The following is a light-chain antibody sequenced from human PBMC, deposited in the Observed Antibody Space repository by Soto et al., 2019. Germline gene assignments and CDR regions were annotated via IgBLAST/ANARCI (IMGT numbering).Light chain of an antibody. J-gene: IGKJ2*01. CDR2: KAS. Sequence: DIQMTQSPSTLSASVGDRVTITCRASQSIDNWLAWYQQKPGKAPKLLIQKASSSESGVPSRFSGSGSGTEFTLTISILQPDDFATYYCQQYSSYSRTFGQGTKLEIK. CDR1: QSIDNW. CDR3: QQYSSYSRT. V-gene: IGKV1-5*03.